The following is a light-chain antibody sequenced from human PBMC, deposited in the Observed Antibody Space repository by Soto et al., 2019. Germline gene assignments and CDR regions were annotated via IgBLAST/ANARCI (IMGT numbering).Light chain of an antibody. V-gene: IGKV3-15*01. Sequence: EIVLTQSPATLSASPGGRATLSCRTSHSVVSNLAWYQQKPGQAPRLLIYGAFTRAPGIPVTFRGTGSGSEFTLTISSLQSEDGALYYCQQYDKWPYTFGQGTNVEIK. CDR1: HSVVSN. CDR3: QQYDKWPYT. J-gene: IGKJ2*01. CDR2: GAF.